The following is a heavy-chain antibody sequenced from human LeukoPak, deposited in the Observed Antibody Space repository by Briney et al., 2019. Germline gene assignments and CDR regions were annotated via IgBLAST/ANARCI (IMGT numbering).Heavy chain of an antibody. Sequence: PGRSLRLSCAASGFTFSSYGMHWVRQAPGKGLEWVAVISYDGSNKYYADSVKGRFTISRDNSKNTLYLQMNSLRAEDTAVYYCAKGAGTFGYGMDVWGQGTTVTVS. CDR2: ISYDGSNK. D-gene: IGHD1-1*01. V-gene: IGHV3-30*18. CDR3: AKGAGTFGYGMDV. J-gene: IGHJ6*02. CDR1: GFTFSSYG.